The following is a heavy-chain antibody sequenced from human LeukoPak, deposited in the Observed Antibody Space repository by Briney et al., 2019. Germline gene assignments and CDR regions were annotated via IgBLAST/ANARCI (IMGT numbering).Heavy chain of an antibody. CDR3: ATEDQAVAGTGFDY. CDR1: GYTFTGYY. V-gene: IGHV1-2*02. CDR2: INPNSGGT. J-gene: IGHJ4*02. D-gene: IGHD6-19*01. Sequence: ASVKVSCKASGYTFTGYYMHWVRQAPGQGLEWMGWINPNSGGTNYAQKFQGRVTMTEDTSTDTAYMELSSLRSEDTAVYYCATEDQAVAGTGFDYWGQGTLVTVSS.